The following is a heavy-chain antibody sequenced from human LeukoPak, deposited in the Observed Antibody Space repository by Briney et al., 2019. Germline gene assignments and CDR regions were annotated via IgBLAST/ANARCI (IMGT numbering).Heavy chain of an antibody. Sequence: GESLKISCKGSGYSFTSYWIGWVRQMPGKGLECIGIIYPGDSYNRYRPSFQGQVTFSADKSISTAYLQWSSRKASDTAMYYCARCDDYLVDYWGQGTLVTVSS. J-gene: IGHJ4*02. CDR1: GYSFTSYW. CDR3: ARCDDYLVDY. CDR2: IYPGDSYN. D-gene: IGHD4-11*01. V-gene: IGHV5-51*01.